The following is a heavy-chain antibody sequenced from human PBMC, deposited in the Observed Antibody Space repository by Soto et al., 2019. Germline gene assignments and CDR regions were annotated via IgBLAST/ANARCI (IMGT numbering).Heavy chain of an antibody. CDR2: IYYSGST. D-gene: IGHD6-13*01. CDR3: ARHLGYSSSWYLFYFYYLDV. J-gene: IGHJ6*03. V-gene: IGHV4-39*01. Sequence: SETLSLTCTVSGGSISSSSYYWGWIRQPPGKGLERIGSIYYSGSTYYNQSLKSRVTISVDTSKNQFSLKLSSVTAAYTAVYYCARHLGYSSSWYLFYFYYLDVWRNVTT. CDR1: GGSISSSSYY.